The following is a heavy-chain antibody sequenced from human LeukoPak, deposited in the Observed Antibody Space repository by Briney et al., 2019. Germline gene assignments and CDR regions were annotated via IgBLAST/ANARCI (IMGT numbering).Heavy chain of an antibody. V-gene: IGHV2-5*02. J-gene: IGHJ4*02. D-gene: IGHD4-17*01. CDR3: AHSRGYGDYDR. Sequence: SGPTLVKPTQTLTLTCTFSGCSRTTSGMGVGWIRQPPGKALEWVTFIHWDGDQRYSPSLNGRLSITTDTSKNHLVQTIANMDPMHTAPYYCAHSRGYGDYDRWGQGTLVTVSS. CDR2: IHWDGDQ. CDR1: GCSRTTSGMG.